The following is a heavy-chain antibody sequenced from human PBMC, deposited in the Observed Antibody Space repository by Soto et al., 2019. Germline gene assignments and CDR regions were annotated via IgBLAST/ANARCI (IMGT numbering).Heavy chain of an antibody. V-gene: IGHV1-8*01. CDR3: ARVVEDWNYHYYMDV. CDR1: GYTFTSYD. Sequence: QVQLVQSGAEVKKPGASVKVSCKASGYTFTSYDINWVRQATGQGLEWMGWMNPNSGNTGYAQKFQGRVTMTRNTSTSTAYMELSSLRSEDTAVYYCARVVEDWNYHYYMDVWGKGTTVTVSS. CDR2: MNPNSGNT. J-gene: IGHJ6*03. D-gene: IGHD1-1*01.